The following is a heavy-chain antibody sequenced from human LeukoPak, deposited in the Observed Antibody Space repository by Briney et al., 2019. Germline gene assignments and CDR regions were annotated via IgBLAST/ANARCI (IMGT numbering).Heavy chain of an antibody. V-gene: IGHV3-23*01. Sequence: PGGSLRLSCAASGFTFSSYAMSWVRQAPGKGLEWVSAISGSGGSTYYADSVKGRFTISRDNSKNTLYLQMNSLRAEDTAVYYCAKVYYDFWSGSPASAFDIWGQGTMVTVSS. CDR3: AKVYYDFWSGSPASAFDI. CDR2: ISGSGGST. CDR1: GFTFSSYA. D-gene: IGHD3-3*01. J-gene: IGHJ3*02.